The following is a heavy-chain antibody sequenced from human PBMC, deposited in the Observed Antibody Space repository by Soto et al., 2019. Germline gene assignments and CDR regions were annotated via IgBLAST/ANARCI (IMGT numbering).Heavy chain of an antibody. CDR2: IFYTGSP. J-gene: IGHJ3*02. CDR3: AGEPKGGPAAGAIEI. V-gene: IGHV4-30-4*01. Sequence: QVQLQESGPGLVKPSQTLSLTCTVSGGSISSGDYYWTLIRQPPGKGLEWIGFIFYTGSPYYNPSLKSRVAISVDTSKNQFSLNLTSVTAVDTAVYFCAGEPKGGPAAGAIEIWGQGTMVTVSS. CDR1: GGSISSGDYY. D-gene: IGHD6-25*01.